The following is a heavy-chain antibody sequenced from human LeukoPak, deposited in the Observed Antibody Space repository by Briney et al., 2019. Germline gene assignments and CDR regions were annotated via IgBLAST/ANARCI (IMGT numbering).Heavy chain of an antibody. CDR2: IKQDGSAK. CDR1: GFTLSRYW. D-gene: IGHD2-21*01. V-gene: IGHV3-7*01. CDR3: ARDRDAGTLGLFDL. Sequence: GGSLRLSCAASGFTLSRYWMSWVRQDPGKGLEWVAKIKQDGSAKQYVDSVKGRFTISRDNAKNSLYLEMNSLRAEDTAVYYCARDRDAGTLGLFDLWGQGTLVTVSS. J-gene: IGHJ4*02.